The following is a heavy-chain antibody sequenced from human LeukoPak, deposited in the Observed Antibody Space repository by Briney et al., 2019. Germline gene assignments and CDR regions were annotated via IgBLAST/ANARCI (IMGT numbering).Heavy chain of an antibody. Sequence: GGSLRLSCAASGFTFSSYSMKWVRQAPGKGLEWVSFISSSSSYIYYADSVKGRFTISRDNAKNSLYLQMDSLRVEDTAIYYCARDPRTVRIWGQGTLVTVSS. J-gene: IGHJ4*02. CDR2: ISSSSSYI. CDR3: ARDPRTVRI. V-gene: IGHV3-21*01. CDR1: GFTFSSYS. D-gene: IGHD1-1*01.